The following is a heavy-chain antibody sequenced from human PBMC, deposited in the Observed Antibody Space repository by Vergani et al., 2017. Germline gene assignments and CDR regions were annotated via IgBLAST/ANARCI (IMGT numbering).Heavy chain of an antibody. J-gene: IGHJ4*02. V-gene: IGHV3-33*06. CDR2: IWYDGSNK. D-gene: IGHD5-12*01. CDR1: GFTFSSYG. Sequence: QVQLVESGGGVVQPGRSLRLSCAASGFTFSSYGMHWVRQAPGKGLEWVAVIWYDGSNKYYADSVKGRFTISRDNSKNTLYLQMNSLRAEDTAVYYCAKDLNVDIVATMEYWGQGTLVTVSS. CDR3: AKDLNVDIVATMEY.